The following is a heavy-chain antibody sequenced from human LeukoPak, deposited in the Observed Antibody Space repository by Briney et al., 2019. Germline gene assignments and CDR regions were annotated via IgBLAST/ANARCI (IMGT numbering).Heavy chain of an antibody. V-gene: IGHV2-5*02. CDR3: ARVGFCSSTSCYSGAYYFDY. CDR1: GFSLNTNRVG. Sequence: KESGPTLVKPTQTLTLTCTFSGFSLNTNRVGGGWMRQPLGKALEWLALIDWDADKRYSPSLKSRLTVTKDTSKNQVVLTMTNMDLVDTATYYCARVGFCSSTSCYSGAYYFDYWGQGTLVTVSS. D-gene: IGHD2-2*02. J-gene: IGHJ4*02. CDR2: IDWDADK.